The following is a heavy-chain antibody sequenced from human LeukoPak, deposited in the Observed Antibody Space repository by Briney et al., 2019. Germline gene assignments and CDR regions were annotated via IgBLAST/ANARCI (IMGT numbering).Heavy chain of an antibody. CDR1: GFTLDDYA. CDR3: ARTPFSGWPFDY. J-gene: IGHJ4*02. D-gene: IGHD6-19*01. Sequence: GGSLRLSCAASGFTLDDYAMHWVRQAPGKGLEWVSLISGDGGSTYYADSVKGRFTISRDNSKNSLYLQMNSLRTEDTALYYCARTPFSGWPFDYWGQGTLVTVSS. V-gene: IGHV3-43*02. CDR2: ISGDGGST.